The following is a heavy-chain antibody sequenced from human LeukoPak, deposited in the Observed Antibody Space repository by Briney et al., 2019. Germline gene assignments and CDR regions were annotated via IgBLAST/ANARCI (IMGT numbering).Heavy chain of an antibody. CDR3: ARDTYYYGSGSYYYGMDV. J-gene: IGHJ6*04. D-gene: IGHD3-10*01. CDR2: INHSGST. V-gene: IGHV4-34*01. CDR1: GGSFSGYY. Sequence: SETLSLTCAVYGGSFSGYYWSWIRQPPGKGLEWIGEINHSGSTNYNPSLKSRVTISVDTSKNQFSLKLSSVTAADTAVYYCARDTYYYGSGSYYYGMDVWGKGTTVTVSS.